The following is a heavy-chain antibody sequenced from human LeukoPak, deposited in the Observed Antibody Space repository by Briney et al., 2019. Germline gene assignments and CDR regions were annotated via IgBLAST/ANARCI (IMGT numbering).Heavy chain of an antibody. CDR3: ARETPSRYFDY. Sequence: GASVKVSCEASGGVFTTYAISWVRQAPGQGLEWMGSIIPFLGTTNYAQKFQGRISMTRNTSISTAYMELSSLRSEDTAVYYCARETPSRYFDYWGQGTLVTVSS. V-gene: IGHV1-69*04. CDR1: GGVFTTYA. J-gene: IGHJ4*02. CDR2: IIPFLGTT. D-gene: IGHD4-23*01.